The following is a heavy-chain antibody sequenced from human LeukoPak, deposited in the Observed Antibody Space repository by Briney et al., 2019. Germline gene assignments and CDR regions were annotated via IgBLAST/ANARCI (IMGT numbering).Heavy chain of an antibody. J-gene: IGHJ5*02. CDR2: IYSGGST. V-gene: IGHV3-66*01. Sequence: GGSLRLSCAASGFTVSSNSMSWVRQAPGKGLEWVSVIYSGGSTFYADSVKGRFTISRDNSKNTLYLQMNSLRAEDTAVYYCARDLGSAGYTSSSGWFDPWGQGTLVTVSS. D-gene: IGHD6-6*01. CDR3: ARDLGSAGYTSSSGWFDP. CDR1: GFTVSSNS.